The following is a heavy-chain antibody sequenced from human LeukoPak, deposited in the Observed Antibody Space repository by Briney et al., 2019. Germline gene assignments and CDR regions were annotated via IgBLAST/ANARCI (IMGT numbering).Heavy chain of an antibody. CDR1: GGSISSYY. CDR2: IYYSGST. J-gene: IGHJ4*02. Sequence: SETLSLTCTVSGGSISSYYWSWIRQPPGKGLEWIGYIYYSGSTNYNPSLKSRVTISVDTSKNQFSLKLSSVTAAETAVYYCASQPKLLWFGVAWTWGQGTLVTVSS. V-gene: IGHV4-59*01. CDR3: ASQPKLLWFGVAWT. D-gene: IGHD3-10*01.